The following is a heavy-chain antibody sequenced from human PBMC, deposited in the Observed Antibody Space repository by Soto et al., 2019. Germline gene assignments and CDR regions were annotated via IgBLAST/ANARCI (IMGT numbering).Heavy chain of an antibody. CDR1: GFTFSSYW. D-gene: IGHD1-26*01. Sequence: EVQLVESGGGLVQPGGSLRLSCAASGFTFSSYWMHWVRQAPGKRLVWVSRINSDGSSTSYADSVKGRFTISRDNAKNTLDLQMNSLRAEDTAVYYCARVRGKSGSYWFDPWGQGTLVTVSS. CDR2: INSDGSST. V-gene: IGHV3-74*01. J-gene: IGHJ5*02. CDR3: ARVRGKSGSYWFDP.